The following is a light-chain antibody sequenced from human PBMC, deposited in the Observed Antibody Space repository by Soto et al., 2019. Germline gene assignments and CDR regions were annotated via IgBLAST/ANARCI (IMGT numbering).Light chain of an antibody. CDR3: QQSDNFPLT. V-gene: IGKV1-33*01. CDR2: DAS. CDR1: RDISRY. J-gene: IGKJ4*01. Sequence: DTQMTQSPSSLSASVGDRVTITCQASRDISRYLNWYQQKPGKAPNLLIYDASNLETGVPSRFSGSESGTHYTFTISRLQPEDIGTYYCQQSDNFPLTFGGGTKVEI.